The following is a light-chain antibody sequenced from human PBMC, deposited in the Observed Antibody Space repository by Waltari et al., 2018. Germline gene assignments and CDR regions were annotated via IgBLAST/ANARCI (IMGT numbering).Light chain of an antibody. CDR2: KDS. Sequence: SYELTQPPSVSVSPGQTARITGPGDELHTQYAYWYQQKPGQAPVLVIYKDSERPSGIPERFSGSSSGTTVTLTISGVQAEDEADYYCQSADSSGSRVFGGGTKLTVL. J-gene: IGLJ2*01. CDR1: ELHTQY. CDR3: QSADSSGSRV. V-gene: IGLV3-25*03.